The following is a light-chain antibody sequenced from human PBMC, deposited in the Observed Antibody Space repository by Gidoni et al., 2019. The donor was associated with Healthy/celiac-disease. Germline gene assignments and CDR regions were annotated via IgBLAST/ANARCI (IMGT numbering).Light chain of an antibody. CDR2: AAS. CDR1: QGISIY. V-gene: IGKV1-8*01. CDR3: QQYYSYALT. Sequence: AIRITQSPSSLSASTGDRVTITCRASQGISIYLAWYQQKPGKAPKLLIYAASTLQSGVPSRFSGSGSGTDFTLTISCLQSEDFATYYCQQYYSYALTFGQGTRLEIK. J-gene: IGKJ5*01.